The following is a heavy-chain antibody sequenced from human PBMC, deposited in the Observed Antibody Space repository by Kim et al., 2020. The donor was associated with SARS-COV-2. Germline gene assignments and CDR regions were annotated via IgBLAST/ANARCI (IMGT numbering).Heavy chain of an antibody. CDR3: SRDGEWDYGDPQGGNYF. CDR1: GFTFSSYA. J-gene: IGHJ4*01. D-gene: IGHD4-17*01. V-gene: IGHV3-30-3*01. Sequence: GWSLRLSCAASGFTFSSYAMHWVRQAPGKGLEWVAVISYDGSNKYYADSVKGRFTISRDNSKNTLYLQMNSLRAEDTAMYYCSRDGEWDYGDPQGGNYF. CDR2: ISYDGSNK.